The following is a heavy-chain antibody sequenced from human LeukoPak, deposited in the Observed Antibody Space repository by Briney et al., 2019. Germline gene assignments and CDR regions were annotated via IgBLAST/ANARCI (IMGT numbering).Heavy chain of an antibody. J-gene: IGHJ4*02. CDR1: GGSISSYY. CDR3: AREGNYYDSSGYAPDY. Sequence: PSETLSLTCTVSGGSISSYYWSWIRQPPGKGLEWIGCIYYSGSTNYNPSFKSRVTISVDTSKNQFSLKLSSVTAADTAVYYCAREGNYYDSSGYAPDYWGQGTLVTVSS. V-gene: IGHV4-59*01. CDR2: IYYSGST. D-gene: IGHD3-22*01.